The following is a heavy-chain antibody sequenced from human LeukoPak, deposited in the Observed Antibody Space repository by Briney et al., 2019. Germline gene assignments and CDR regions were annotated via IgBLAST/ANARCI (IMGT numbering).Heavy chain of an antibody. CDR3: ARGRWAIAARRGWWY. J-gene: IGHJ4*02. V-gene: IGHV4-34*01. CDR2: INHSGST. D-gene: IGHD6-6*01. Sequence: PSETLSLTCAVYGGSFSGYYWSWIRQPPGKGLEWIGEINHSGSTNYNPSLKSRVTISVDTSKNQFSLKLSSVTAADTAVYYCARGRWAIAARRGWWYWGQGTLVTVSS. CDR1: GGSFSGYY.